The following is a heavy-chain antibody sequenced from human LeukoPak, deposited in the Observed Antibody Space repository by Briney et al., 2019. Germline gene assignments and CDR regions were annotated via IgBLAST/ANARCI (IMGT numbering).Heavy chain of an antibody. Sequence: GGSLRLSCAASGFTFSSYGMHLVRQAPGKGLEWVAFIRYDGSNKYYADSVKGRFTISRDNSKNTLYLQMNSLRAEDTAVYYCATTSITIFGVVIGFDYWGQGTLVTVSS. CDR3: ATTSITIFGVVIGFDY. D-gene: IGHD3-3*01. CDR1: GFTFSSYG. CDR2: IRYDGSNK. J-gene: IGHJ4*02. V-gene: IGHV3-30*02.